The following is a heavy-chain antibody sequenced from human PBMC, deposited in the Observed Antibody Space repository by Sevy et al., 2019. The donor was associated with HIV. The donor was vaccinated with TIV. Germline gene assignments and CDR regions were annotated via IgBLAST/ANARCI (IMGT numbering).Heavy chain of an antibody. CDR2: IYYSGST. D-gene: IGHD6-6*01. Sequence: SETLSLTCTVSGGSISSYYWSWIRQPPGKGLEWIGYIYYSGSTNYNPSLKSRVTISVDTSKNQFSLKLGSVTAADTAVYYCARDRPSTPDYYYYYYGMDVWGQGTTVTVSS. CDR3: ARDRPSTPDYYYYYYGMDV. CDR1: GGSISSYY. V-gene: IGHV4-59*01. J-gene: IGHJ6*02.